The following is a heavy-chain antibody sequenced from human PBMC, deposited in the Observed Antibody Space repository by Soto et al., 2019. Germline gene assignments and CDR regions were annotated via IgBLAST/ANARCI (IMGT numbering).Heavy chain of an antibody. CDR2: INPSGGST. J-gene: IGHJ4*02. D-gene: IGHD1-7*01. CDR3: AKEVPGTTVSVY. Sequence: ASVKVSCKASGYTFTSYYMHWVRQAPGQGLEWMGIINPSGGSTSYAQKFQGRATITRDKSTNTAYMELSSLRSEDTAVYYCAKEVPGTTVSVYWGQGTLVTVSS. CDR1: GYTFTSYY. V-gene: IGHV1-46*01.